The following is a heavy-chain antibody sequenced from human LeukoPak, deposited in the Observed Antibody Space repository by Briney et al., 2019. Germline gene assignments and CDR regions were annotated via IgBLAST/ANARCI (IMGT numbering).Heavy chain of an antibody. CDR3: AGDVHGDYGSGWFDP. V-gene: IGHV1-69*05. CDR1: GGTFNNSA. Sequence: GASVKVSCKTSGGTFNNSAISRLRQAPGQGLEWLGGIMPLFGTAGYAQKFQGRVTITKDESTRTVYLELTSLTSDDTAVYYCAGDVHGDYGSGWFDPWGQGTLVSVSS. J-gene: IGHJ5*02. CDR2: IMPLFGTA. D-gene: IGHD4-17*01.